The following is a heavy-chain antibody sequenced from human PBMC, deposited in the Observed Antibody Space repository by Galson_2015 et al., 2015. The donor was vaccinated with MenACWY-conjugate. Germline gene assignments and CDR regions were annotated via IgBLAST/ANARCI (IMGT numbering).Heavy chain of an antibody. J-gene: IGHJ4*02. CDR3: TRGPLRAAGDSFDS. Sequence: SVKVSCKASGNTFTVNYFHWVRQAPGQGLEWMGRINPNSGGGNSAQRFQGRVTLTRDTSVSTLYMELNRLTPDDTAVYYCTRGPLRAAGDSFDSWGQGTLVTVS. CDR2: INPNSGGG. CDR1: GNTFTVNY. V-gene: IGHV1-2*06. D-gene: IGHD6-13*01.